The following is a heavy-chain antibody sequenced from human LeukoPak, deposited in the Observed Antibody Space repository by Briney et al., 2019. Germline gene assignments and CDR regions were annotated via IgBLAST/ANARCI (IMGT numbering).Heavy chain of an antibody. D-gene: IGHD6-13*01. Sequence: ASVKVSCKASGYTFTGYYMHWVRQAPGQGREGMGWINPNSGGTNYAQTFQGWVTMTRDTSISTAYMELSRLRSDDTAVYYCAREGAAAGPLNLDYWRQGTLVTVSS. CDR3: AREGAAAGPLNLDY. CDR1: GYTFTGYY. J-gene: IGHJ4*02. CDR2: INPNSGGT. V-gene: IGHV1-2*04.